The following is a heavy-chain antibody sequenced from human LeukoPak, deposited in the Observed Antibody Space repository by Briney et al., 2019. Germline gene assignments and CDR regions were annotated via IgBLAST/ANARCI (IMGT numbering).Heavy chain of an antibody. J-gene: IGHJ4*02. CDR1: GCTFTSYG. CDR2: ISAYNGNT. Sequence: GASVKVSCKASGCTFTSYGISWVRPAPGQGLEWMGWISAYNGNTNYAQKLQGRVTMTTDTSTSTAYMELRSLRSDDTAVYYCARVCGGDCYSDFDYWGQGTLVTVSS. CDR3: ARVCGGDCYSDFDY. V-gene: IGHV1-18*01. D-gene: IGHD2-21*02.